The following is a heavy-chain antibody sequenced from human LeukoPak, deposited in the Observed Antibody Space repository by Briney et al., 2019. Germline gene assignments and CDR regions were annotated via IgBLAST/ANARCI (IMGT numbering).Heavy chain of an antibody. CDR2: IIPIFGTA. J-gene: IGHJ4*02. V-gene: IGHV1-69*13. D-gene: IGHD2-2*01. Sequence: ASVKVSCKASGGTFSSYAISWVRQAPGQGLEWMGRIIPIFGTANYAQKFQGRVTITADESTSTAYMELSSLRSEDTAVYYCARSRRLYQLLWMFDYWAREPWSPSPQ. CDR3: ARSRRLYQLLWMFDY. CDR1: GGTFSSYA.